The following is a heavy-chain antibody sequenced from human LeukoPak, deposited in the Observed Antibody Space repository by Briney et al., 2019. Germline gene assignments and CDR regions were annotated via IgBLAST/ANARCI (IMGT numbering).Heavy chain of an antibody. V-gene: IGHV1-69*13. Sequence: SVKVSCKVSGGTFSSYAVNWVRQAPGQGLEWMGGIIPVFNTPIYAQQFQGRVTIIADESTTTAYVELSSLRSEDTAVYYCARGGSRVVTISISDYWGQGTLVTVSS. CDR2: IIPVFNTP. CDR1: GGTFSSYA. D-gene: IGHD5-24*01. CDR3: ARGGSRVVTISISDY. J-gene: IGHJ4*02.